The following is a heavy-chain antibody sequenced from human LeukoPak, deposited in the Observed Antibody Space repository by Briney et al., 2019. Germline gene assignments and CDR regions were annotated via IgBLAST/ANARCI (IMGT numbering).Heavy chain of an antibody. CDR1: GFTVSSNY. J-gene: IGHJ3*02. CDR2: IYSGGTT. V-gene: IGHV3-66*01. CDR3: ARDAKGIDAFDI. Sequence: GGSLRLSCAASGFTVSSNYMSWVRQAPGKGLEWVSVIYSGGTTYYADSVKGRFTISRDNSKNSLYLQMNSLRAEDTAVYYCARDAKGIDAFDIWGQGTMVTVSS.